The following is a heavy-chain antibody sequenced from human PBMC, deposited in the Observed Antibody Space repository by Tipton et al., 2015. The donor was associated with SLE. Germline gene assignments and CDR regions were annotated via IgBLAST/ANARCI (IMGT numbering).Heavy chain of an antibody. CDR1: GGSFSGYY. V-gene: IGHV4-34*01. J-gene: IGHJ1*01. CDR2: INHSGST. D-gene: IGHD3-3*01. CDR3: ARGPDTIQGTFQH. Sequence: TLSLTCAVYGGSFSGYYWSWIRQPPGKGLEWIGEINHSGSTNYNPSLTSRVTISVDTSKNQFSLKLSSVTATDTAVYYCARGPDTIQGTFQHWGQGTLVTVSS.